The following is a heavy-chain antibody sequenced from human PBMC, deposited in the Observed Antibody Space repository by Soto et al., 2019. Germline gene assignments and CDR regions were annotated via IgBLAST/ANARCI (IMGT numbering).Heavy chain of an antibody. D-gene: IGHD6-13*01. CDR2: IYYSGST. Sequence: SETLSLTCTVSGGSISSSSYYWGWIRQPPGKGLEWIGSIYYSGSTYYNPSLKSRVTISVDTSKSQFSLKLNSVTAADTAVYYCARQSRIAAAGTDFDCWGQGTLVTVSS. CDR3: ARQSRIAAAGTDFDC. CDR1: GGSISSSSYY. V-gene: IGHV4-39*01. J-gene: IGHJ4*02.